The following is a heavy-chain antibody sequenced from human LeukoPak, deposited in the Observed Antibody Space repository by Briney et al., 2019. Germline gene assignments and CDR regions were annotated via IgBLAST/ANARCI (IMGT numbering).Heavy chain of an antibody. Sequence: GESPKISCTGSGYSFTSYWIAWLRQMPGKGLEWMGIIYPGDSDTKYSPSFQGHVTISVDKSINTAYLQWGSLETPDTAIFYCARQDGSAMYYFDFWGQGTLVTVSS. CDR1: GYSFTSYW. CDR2: IYPGDSDT. D-gene: IGHD6-13*01. CDR3: ARQDGSAMYYFDF. V-gene: IGHV5-51*01. J-gene: IGHJ4*02.